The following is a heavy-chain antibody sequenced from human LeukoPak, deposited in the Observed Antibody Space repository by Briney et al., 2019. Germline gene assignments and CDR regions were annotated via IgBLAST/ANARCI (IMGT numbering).Heavy chain of an antibody. D-gene: IGHD6-19*01. V-gene: IGHV5-51*01. CDR3: ARRRYSSGWNPYNWFDP. Sequence: GESLKISCKGSGYSFTSYWIGWVRQMPGKGLEWMGIIYPGDSDTRYSPSFQGQVTISADKSISTAYLQWSSLKASDTAVYYCARRRYSSGWNPYNWFDPWGQGTLVTVSS. J-gene: IGHJ5*02. CDR2: IYPGDSDT. CDR1: GYSFTSYW.